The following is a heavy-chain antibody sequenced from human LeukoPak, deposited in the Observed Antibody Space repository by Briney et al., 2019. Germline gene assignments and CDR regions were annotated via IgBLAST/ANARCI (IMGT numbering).Heavy chain of an antibody. CDR1: GGSIGSVSYY. V-gene: IGHV4-39*01. CDR3: ARQYTGIDY. CDR2: IYFSGSS. D-gene: IGHD2-2*02. J-gene: IGHJ4*02. Sequence: SXXLSLTCTVSGGSIGSVSYYWGWIRRPPGKGLEWIGSIYFSGSSFYNPSLQSRITISVDTSNNQFYLQLTSMTAADTAVYYCARQYTGIDYWGQGTLVTVSS.